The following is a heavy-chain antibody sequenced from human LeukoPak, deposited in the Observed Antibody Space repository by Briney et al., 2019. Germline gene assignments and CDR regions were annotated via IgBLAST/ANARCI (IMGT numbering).Heavy chain of an antibody. Sequence: ASVKVSCKVSGYTLTELSMHWVRQAPGKGLERMGGFDPEDGETIYAQKFQGRVTMTEDTSTDTAYMELSSLRSEDTAVYYCATGGIAAAGNYFDYWGQGTLVTVSS. D-gene: IGHD6-13*01. CDR2: FDPEDGET. CDR3: ATGGIAAAGNYFDY. J-gene: IGHJ4*02. CDR1: GYTLTELS. V-gene: IGHV1-24*01.